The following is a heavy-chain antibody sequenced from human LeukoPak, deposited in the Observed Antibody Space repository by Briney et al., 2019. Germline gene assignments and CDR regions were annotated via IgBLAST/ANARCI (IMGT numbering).Heavy chain of an antibody. J-gene: IGHJ4*02. CDR3: ARDSFVDPGDY. D-gene: IGHD5-24*01. V-gene: IGHV4-39*07. CDR2: IYYSGST. Sequence: SETLSLTCTVSGGSISSSSYYWGWIRQPPGKGMEWIGSIYYSGSTYYNPSLKSRVTISVDTSKNQFSLKLSSVTAADTAVYYCARDSFVDPGDYWGQGTLVTVSS. CDR1: GGSISSSSYY.